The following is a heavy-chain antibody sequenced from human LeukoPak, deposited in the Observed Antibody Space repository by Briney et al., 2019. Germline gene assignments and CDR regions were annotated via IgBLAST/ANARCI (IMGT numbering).Heavy chain of an antibody. CDR2: INDNSAYK. Sequence: GGSLRLSCAASGFTFSSYWMSWVRQAPGKALEWVSSINDNSAYKYYADSVRGRFTISRDNAKNSVYLQMNSLTAEDTAVYYCGRQAASTSSWIFDYWGQGTLVTVSS. V-gene: IGHV3-21*01. CDR3: GRQAASTSSWIFDY. J-gene: IGHJ4*02. CDR1: GFTFSSYW. D-gene: IGHD6-13*01.